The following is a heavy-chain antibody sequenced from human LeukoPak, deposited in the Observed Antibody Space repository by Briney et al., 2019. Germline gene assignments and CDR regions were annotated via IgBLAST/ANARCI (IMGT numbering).Heavy chain of an antibody. Sequence: GGSLRLSCAASGFTFSSYAMSWVRQAPGKGLEWVSAISGSGGSTYYADSVKGRFTISRDNSKNTLYLQMNGLRAEDTAVYYCAKSGGSYSHAFDIWGQGTMVTVSS. D-gene: IGHD1-26*01. V-gene: IGHV3-23*01. CDR2: ISGSGGST. CDR1: GFTFSSYA. CDR3: AKSGGSYSHAFDI. J-gene: IGHJ3*02.